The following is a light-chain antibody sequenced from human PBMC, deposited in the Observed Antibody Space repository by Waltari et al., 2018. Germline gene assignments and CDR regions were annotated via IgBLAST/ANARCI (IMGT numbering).Light chain of an antibody. CDR3: AAWDDSLNGVV. J-gene: IGLJ2*01. CDR2: SNN. Sequence: QSVLTQPPSASGTPGQRVSISCSGSTSNIAINTVDSYRPLPGTAPKLLIYSNNQLPSGVPDRFSGSQSGTSASLAISGLQSEDEADYYCAAWDDSLNGVVFGGGTKLTV. V-gene: IGLV1-44*01. CDR1: TSNIAINT.